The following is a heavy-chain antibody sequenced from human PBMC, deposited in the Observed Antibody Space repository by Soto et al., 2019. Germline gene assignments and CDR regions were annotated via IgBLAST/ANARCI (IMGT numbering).Heavy chain of an antibody. J-gene: IGHJ4*02. CDR1: GGSISSGGYY. CDR3: ARPFQKEYTAPFDS. D-gene: IGHD1-1*01. CDR2: IYYSGST. V-gene: IGHV4-31*03. Sequence: QVQLQESGPGLVKPSQTLSLTCTVSGGSISSGGYYWSWIRQHPGKGLEWIGYIYYSGSTYYNPYLNSRVSISVDTSKNQFSLKLSSVTAADTAVYYCARPFQKEYTAPFDSWGQGALVTVSS.